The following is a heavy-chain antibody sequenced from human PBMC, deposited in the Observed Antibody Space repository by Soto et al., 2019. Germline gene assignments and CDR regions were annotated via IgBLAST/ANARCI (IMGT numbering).Heavy chain of an antibody. V-gene: IGHV4-4*07. D-gene: IGHD1-1*01. CDR1: GGSISSYY. CDR3: ARERTGDPTFFDY. Sequence: SETLSLTCTVSGGSISSYYWSWIRQPAGKGLEWIGRIYTSGSPNYNPPLESRITVSVDTSKNQFSLKLSSVTAADTAVYYCARERTGDPTFFDYWGQGTLVTVSS. CDR2: IYTSGSP. J-gene: IGHJ4*02.